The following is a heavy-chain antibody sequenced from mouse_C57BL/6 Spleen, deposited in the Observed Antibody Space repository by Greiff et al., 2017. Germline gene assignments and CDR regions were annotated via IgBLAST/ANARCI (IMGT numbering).Heavy chain of an antibody. CDR1: GYAFSSSW. V-gene: IGHV1-82*01. J-gene: IGHJ4*01. D-gene: IGHD1-1*01. CDR2: IYPGDGDT. Sequence: VQLQQSGPELVKPGASVKISCKASGYAFSSSWMNWVKQRPGQGLEWIGRIYPGDGDTNYNGKFKGKDTLTADTSSSTAYMQLSSLTSEDSAVYFCATFYYDGSSCVSGYAMDYWGQGTSVTVSS. CDR3: ATFYYDGSSCVSGYAMDY.